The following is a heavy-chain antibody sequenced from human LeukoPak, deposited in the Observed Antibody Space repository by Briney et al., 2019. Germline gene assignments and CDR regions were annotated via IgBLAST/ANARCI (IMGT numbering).Heavy chain of an antibody. CDR3: ARGGNGWFFDD. V-gene: IGHV1-18*01. D-gene: IGHD6-19*01. CDR1: GYSFTNDG. J-gene: IGHJ4*02. Sequence: ASVKVSCKASGYSFTNDGISWVRQAPGQGLEWVGWVNGYNGNTNYAQKVQDRVTMTTDTSTNTAYMELRSLRSDDTAVYYCARGGNGWFFDDWGQGTLVTVSS. CDR2: VNGYNGNT.